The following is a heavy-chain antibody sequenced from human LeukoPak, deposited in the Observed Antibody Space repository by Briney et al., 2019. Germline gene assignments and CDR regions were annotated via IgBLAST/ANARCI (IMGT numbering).Heavy chain of an antibody. CDR1: YW. CDR2: IFPGDSET. CDR3: ATSESQTKFDY. V-gene: IGHV5-51*01. J-gene: IGHJ4*02. Sequence: YWSWIRQFPGKGLEWMGIIFPGDSETLYSASLQGQVTISADKSINTAYLQWSSLKASDTAMYYCATSESQTKFDYWGQGTLVTVSS. D-gene: IGHD1/OR15-1a*01.